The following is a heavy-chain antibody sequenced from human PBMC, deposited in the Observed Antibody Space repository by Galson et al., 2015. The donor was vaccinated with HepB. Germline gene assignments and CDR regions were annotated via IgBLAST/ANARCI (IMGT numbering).Heavy chain of an antibody. J-gene: IGHJ5*01. D-gene: IGHD2/OR15-2a*01. CDR1: GGSFSHYC. Sequence: LSLTCTVYGGSFSHYCWTWIRQPPGKGLNYIVEINHSGSTDYNASLKSRVTILPDTSEKQFSLSLTSVTAADTAVCCCARGGSFQYHVFSRPNFDSWGQGTLVTVSS. V-gene: IGHV4-34*01. CDR3: ARGGSFQYHVFSRPNFDS. CDR2: INHSGST.